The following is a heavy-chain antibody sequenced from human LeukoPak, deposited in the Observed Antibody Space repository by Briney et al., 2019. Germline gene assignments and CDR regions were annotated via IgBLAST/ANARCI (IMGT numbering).Heavy chain of an antibody. D-gene: IGHD3-3*01. Sequence: GGSLRLSCAASGFTLSSYAMSWVRQAPGKGLEWVSAISDTGNTYHADSVKGRFTISRDSSKNTLFLQMNRLRPEDAAVYYCAKVGQPWSIWSYFDSWGQGTLVTVSS. V-gene: IGHV3-23*01. CDR1: GFTLSSYA. J-gene: IGHJ4*02. CDR3: AKVGQPWSIWSYFDS. CDR2: ISDTGNT.